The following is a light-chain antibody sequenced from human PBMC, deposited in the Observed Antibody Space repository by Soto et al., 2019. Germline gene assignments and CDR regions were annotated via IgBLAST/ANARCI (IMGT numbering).Light chain of an antibody. V-gene: IGLV4-69*01. CDR2: LNSDGSH. J-gene: IGLJ3*02. CDR3: QTWSTDIRV. Sequence: QSVLTQPPSASVSLGASVKLTCTLXXGXXSYAIAWHQQQPEKGPRYLMKLNSDGSHSKGDGIPDRFSGSSSGAERYLTISSLQSEDEXDYYCQTWSTDIRVFGGGTKLTVL. CDR1: XGXXSYA.